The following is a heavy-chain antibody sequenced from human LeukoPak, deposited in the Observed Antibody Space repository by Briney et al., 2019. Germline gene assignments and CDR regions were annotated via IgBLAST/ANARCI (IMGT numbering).Heavy chain of an antibody. CDR3: AGHVHTAMGVHWFDP. D-gene: IGHD5-18*01. J-gene: IGHJ5*02. Sequence: GESLKISCKGSGYSFTSYWIGWVRQMPGKGLEWMGIIYPGDSDTRYSPSFQGQVTISADKSISTAYLQRSSLKASDTAMYYCAGHVHTAMGVHWFDPWGQGTLVTVSS. V-gene: IGHV5-51*01. CDR2: IYPGDSDT. CDR1: GYSFTSYW.